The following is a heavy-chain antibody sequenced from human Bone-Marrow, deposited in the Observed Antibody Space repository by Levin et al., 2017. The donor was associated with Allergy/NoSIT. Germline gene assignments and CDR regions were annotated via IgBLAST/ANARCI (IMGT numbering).Heavy chain of an antibody. CDR3: ARDSVRMTTVTTSYYYYYGMDV. D-gene: IGHD4-17*01. CDR1: GGSISSGGYY. V-gene: IGHV4-31*03. J-gene: IGHJ6*02. CDR2: IYYSGST. Sequence: SQTLSLTCTVSGGSISSGGYYWSWIRQHPGKGLEWIGYIYYSGSTYYNPSLKSRVTISVDTSKNQFSLKLSSVTAADTAVYYCARDSVRMTTVTTSYYYYYGMDVWGQGTTVTVSS.